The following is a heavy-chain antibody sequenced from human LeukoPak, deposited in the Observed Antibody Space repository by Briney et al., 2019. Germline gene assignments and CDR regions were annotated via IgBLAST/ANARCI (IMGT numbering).Heavy chain of an antibody. J-gene: IGHJ4*02. CDR2: INGDGSDT. Sequence: GGSLRLSCASSGFTFSSYWMHWVREAPGKGLVWVSCINGDGSDTNYADSVKGRFTISRDNAKNTLYLQMNSLRAEDTAVYYCARDRTNFDYWGQGTLVTLSS. D-gene: IGHD1-1*01. CDR3: ARDRTNFDY. V-gene: IGHV3-74*01. CDR1: GFTFSSYW.